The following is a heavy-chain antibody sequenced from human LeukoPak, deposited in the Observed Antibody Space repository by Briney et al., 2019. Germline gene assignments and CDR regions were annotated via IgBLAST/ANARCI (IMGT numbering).Heavy chain of an antibody. CDR2: IYHSGST. D-gene: IGHD3-3*01. CDR1: GDSISSSSYY. CDR3: ARDRGTIFGVVIGYFDY. V-gene: IGHV4-39*07. J-gene: IGHJ4*02. Sequence: SETLSLTCTVSGDSISSSSYYWGWIRQPPGKGLEWIGSIYHSGSTYYNPSLKSRVTISVDTSKNQFSLKLSSVTAADTAVYYCARDRGTIFGVVIGYFDYWGQGTLVTVSS.